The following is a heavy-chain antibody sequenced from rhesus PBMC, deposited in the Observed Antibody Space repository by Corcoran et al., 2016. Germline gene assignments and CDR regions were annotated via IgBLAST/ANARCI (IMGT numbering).Heavy chain of an antibody. V-gene: IGHV4-127*01. CDR1: GYSISSGYG. CDR3: ARVSYEDDYGYPY. Sequence: QVQLQESGPGLVKPSETLSLTCAVSGYSISSGYGWSWIRQPPGKGLEWIGYISYSGSSYYTPSFRSRVTISIATSKTPFSRKLSSVTDADTAVYYCARVSYEDDYGYPYWGQGVLVTVSS. J-gene: IGHJ4*01. CDR2: ISYSGSS. D-gene: IGHD3-9*01.